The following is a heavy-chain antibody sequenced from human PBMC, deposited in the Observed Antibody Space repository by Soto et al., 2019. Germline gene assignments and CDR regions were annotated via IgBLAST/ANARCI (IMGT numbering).Heavy chain of an antibody. D-gene: IGHD3-16*01. Sequence: QVQLQQGGAGLLKPSETLSLTCAVYGGSLSGYYWSCIRQTPGKGLEWIGEITHSGSTNYHPSLKRRVTISEDSSENYFSLKLGSVTAADTAVYYCARGGRDGDNWRFGPYYCGPGNLVTFS. CDR2: ITHSGST. V-gene: IGHV4-34*01. CDR1: GGSLSGYY. J-gene: IGHJ4*02. CDR3: ARGGRDGDNWRFGPYY.